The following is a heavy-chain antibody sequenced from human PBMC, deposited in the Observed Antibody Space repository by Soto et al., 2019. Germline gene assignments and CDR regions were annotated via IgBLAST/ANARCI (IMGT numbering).Heavy chain of an antibody. D-gene: IGHD4-17*01. CDR1: GGYISSYC. CDR3: ARVTYGDYVPNWFDP. Sequence: PLEPMSVTCTVAGGYISSYCWSWIRQPTGKGLEWIGYIYYSGSTNYNPSLKSRVTISVDTSKNRFSLKLSSVTAADTAVYYCARVTYGDYVPNWFDPWGQGTLVTVSS. CDR2: IYYSGST. J-gene: IGHJ5*02. V-gene: IGHV4-59*01.